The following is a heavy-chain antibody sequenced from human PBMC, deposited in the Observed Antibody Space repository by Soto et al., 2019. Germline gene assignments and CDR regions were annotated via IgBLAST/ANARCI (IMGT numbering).Heavy chain of an antibody. V-gene: IGHV4-31*02. CDR1: GGSIGSGGYY. J-gene: IGHJ6*02. D-gene: IGHD5-18*01. Sequence: SETLSLTXTVSGGSIGSGGYYWSWVRQNPRRGLEWIGNIYDSGNTYYNPSLKSRLTISVDTSKNQFSLNLSSVTAADTAVYYCARDRLMATAGTARHYFGLDVWGQGTTVTVSS. CDR2: IYDSGNT. CDR3: ARDRLMATAGTARHYFGLDV.